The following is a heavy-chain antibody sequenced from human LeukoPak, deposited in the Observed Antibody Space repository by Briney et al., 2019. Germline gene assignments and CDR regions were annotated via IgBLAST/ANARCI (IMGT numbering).Heavy chain of an antibody. CDR1: GFTFSSFG. D-gene: IGHD3-22*01. V-gene: IGHV3-30*02. CDR2: ILYDGTNK. Sequence: GGSLRLSCAASGFTFSSFGMHWVRQAPGQGLEWVAFILYDGTNKYYADSVKGRFTISRDNSKNTLYLQMNSLRAEDTAVYYCAKDGAYDSSGRYYWGQGTLVTVSS. J-gene: IGHJ4*02. CDR3: AKDGAYDSSGRYY.